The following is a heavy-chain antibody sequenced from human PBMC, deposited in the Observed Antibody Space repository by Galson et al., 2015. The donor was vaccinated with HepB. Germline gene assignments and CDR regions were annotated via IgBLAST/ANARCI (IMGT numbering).Heavy chain of an antibody. CDR3: ARVARALYWYFDV. J-gene: IGHJ2*01. V-gene: IGHV3-66*01. D-gene: IGHD3-3*02. CDR1: GFTVSNDY. CDR2: IYSGGSI. Sequence: SLRLSCAASGFTVSNDYMSWVRQAPGKGLQWVSVIYSGGSIYYADSVKGRFTISRDNSKDTLYLQMNSLGAEDTAVYYCARVARALYWYFDVWGRGTLVTVSS.